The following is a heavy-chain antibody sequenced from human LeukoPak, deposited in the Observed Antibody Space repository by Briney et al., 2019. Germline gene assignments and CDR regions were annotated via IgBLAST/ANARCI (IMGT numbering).Heavy chain of an antibody. J-gene: IGHJ6*03. D-gene: IGHD6-13*01. CDR1: GYSISSGYY. Sequence: SETPSLTCTVSGYSISSGYYWGWIRQPPGKGLEWIGSIYYSGSTYYNPSLKSRVTISVDTSKNQFSLKLSSVTAADTAVYYCARDSRIAAAGGIHYYYMDVWGKGTTVTVSS. V-gene: IGHV4-38-2*02. CDR2: IYYSGST. CDR3: ARDSRIAAAGGIHYYYMDV.